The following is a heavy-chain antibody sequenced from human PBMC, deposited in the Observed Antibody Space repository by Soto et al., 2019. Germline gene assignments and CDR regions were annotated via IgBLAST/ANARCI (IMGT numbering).Heavy chain of an antibody. CDR3: ARSSGSAYWFDP. D-gene: IGHD6-6*01. CDR1: GYTFTSYG. V-gene: IGHV1-18*01. CDR2: MSAYNGNT. Sequence: QVQLVQSGAEVKKPGASVKVSCKASGYTFTSYGISWVRQAPGQGLEWMGWMSAYNGNTNYAQKLQGRVTMTTDTSASPAYMALRSLRSDDTAVYYCARSSGSAYWFDPWGQGTLVTVSS. J-gene: IGHJ5*02.